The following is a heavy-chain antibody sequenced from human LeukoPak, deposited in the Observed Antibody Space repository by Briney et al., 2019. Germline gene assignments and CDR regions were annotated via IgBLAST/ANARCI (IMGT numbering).Heavy chain of an antibody. V-gene: IGHV1-8*01. Sequence: ASVKVSCKASGYTFTSYDINWVRHATGQGLEWMGWMNPNSGNTGYAQKFQGRVTMTRNTSISTAYMELSSLRSEDTAVYYCARGPQVLLWFGATLTYRRDYYFDYWGQGTLVTVSS. CDR3: ARGPQVLLWFGATLTYRRDYYFDY. D-gene: IGHD3-10*01. J-gene: IGHJ4*02. CDR2: MNPNSGNT. CDR1: GYTFTSYD.